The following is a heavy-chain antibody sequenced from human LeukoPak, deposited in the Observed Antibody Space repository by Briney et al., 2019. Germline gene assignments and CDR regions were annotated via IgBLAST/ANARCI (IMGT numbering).Heavy chain of an antibody. J-gene: IGHJ2*01. CDR2: IRSDGST. CDR3: AREGSSGYSGYFDL. V-gene: IGHV3-74*01. Sequence: GGSLRLSCAASGFTFSSYWMHWVRQAPGKGLVWVSRIRSDGSTTYADSVKGRFTISRDNAKNSLYLQMNSLRAEDTAVYYCAREGSSGYSGYFDLWGRGTLVTVSS. CDR1: GFTFSSYW. D-gene: IGHD3-22*01.